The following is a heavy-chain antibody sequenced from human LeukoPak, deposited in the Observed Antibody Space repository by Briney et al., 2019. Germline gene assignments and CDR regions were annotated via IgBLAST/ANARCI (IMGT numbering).Heavy chain of an antibody. CDR2: INHSGST. Sequence: SETLSLTCAVYGGSFSGYYWSWIRQPPGKGLEWIGEINHSGSTNYNPSLKSRVTISVDTSKNQFSLKLSSVTAADTAVYYCARGESLWFGELPNWFDPWGQGTLVTVSS. V-gene: IGHV4-34*01. CDR1: GGSFSGYY. D-gene: IGHD3-10*01. J-gene: IGHJ5*02. CDR3: ARGESLWFGELPNWFDP.